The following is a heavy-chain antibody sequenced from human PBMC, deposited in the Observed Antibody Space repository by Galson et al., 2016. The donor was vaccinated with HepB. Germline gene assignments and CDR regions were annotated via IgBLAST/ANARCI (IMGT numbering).Heavy chain of an antibody. Sequence: SVKVSCKASGYTFTNYGITWVRQAPGQGLEWMGWISVYDGNTNYAQKLQGRVTMTTDPSTSTAYMEVRNLRSDDTAVYYCARLLTTVTAGRTYFDYWGQGSLVTVSS. D-gene: IGHD4-17*01. V-gene: IGHV1-18*04. CDR1: GYTFTNYG. CDR2: ISVYDGNT. CDR3: ARLLTTVTAGRTYFDY. J-gene: IGHJ4*02.